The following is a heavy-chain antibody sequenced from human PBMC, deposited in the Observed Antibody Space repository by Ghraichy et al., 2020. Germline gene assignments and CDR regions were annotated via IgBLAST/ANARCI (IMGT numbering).Heavy chain of an antibody. V-gene: IGHV3-21*01. J-gene: IGHJ4*02. Sequence: GGSPRLSCAASGFSFSSYSMNWVRQAPGKGLEWVSSISTGSNYIYYADSVKGRFTISRDNAKNSLYLQMNSLRAEDTAVYYCARDARQREPGTSFDYWGQGTLVTVSS. D-gene: IGHD1-7*01. CDR2: ISTGSNYI. CDR1: GFSFSSYS. CDR3: ARDARQREPGTSFDY.